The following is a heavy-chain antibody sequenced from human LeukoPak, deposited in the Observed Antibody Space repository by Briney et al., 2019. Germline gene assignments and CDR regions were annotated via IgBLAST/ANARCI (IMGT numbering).Heavy chain of an antibody. CDR1: GFTFDDYA. D-gene: IGHD3-3*01. Sequence: GGSLGLSCAASGFTFDDYAMHWVRQAPGKGLEWVSGISWNSGNIGYADSVKGRFTISRDNAKKSLYLQMNSLRAEDMALYYCAKGTYYDFWSGYSFDPWGQGTLVTASS. V-gene: IGHV3-9*03. J-gene: IGHJ5*02. CDR2: ISWNSGNI. CDR3: AKGTYYDFWSGYSFDP.